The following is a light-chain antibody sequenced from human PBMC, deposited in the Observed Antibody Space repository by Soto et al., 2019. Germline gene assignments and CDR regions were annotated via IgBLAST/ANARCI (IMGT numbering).Light chain of an antibody. J-gene: IGKJ1*01. Sequence: DIQMTQSPSSSSASIGDRVVITCRASQSISSWLAWYQQKPGKAPKLLIYDAYSLESGVPSRFSGSGSGTEFTLTISSLQPDDFATYYCQQYNSYSRTVGQGTKVDIK. CDR1: QSISSW. CDR3: QQYNSYSRT. CDR2: DAY. V-gene: IGKV1-5*01.